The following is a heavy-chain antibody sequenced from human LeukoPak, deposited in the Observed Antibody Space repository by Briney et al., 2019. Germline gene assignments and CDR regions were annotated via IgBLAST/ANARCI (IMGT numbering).Heavy chain of an antibody. J-gene: IGHJ3*02. D-gene: IGHD4-17*01. CDR2: INWNGGST. CDR3: ARATTVTIIGLGAFDI. CDR1: GFTFSSYA. Sequence: GGSLRLSCAASGFTFSSYAMSWVRQAPGKGLEWVSGINWNGGSTGYADSVKGRFTISRDNAKNSLYLQMNSLRAEDTALYYCARATTVTIIGLGAFDIWGQGTMVTVSS. V-gene: IGHV3-20*04.